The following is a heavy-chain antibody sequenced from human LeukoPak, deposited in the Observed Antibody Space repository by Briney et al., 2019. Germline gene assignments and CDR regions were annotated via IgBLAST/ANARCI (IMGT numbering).Heavy chain of an antibody. CDR2: ISSSSAYI. J-gene: IGHJ1*01. D-gene: IGHD6-13*01. Sequence: PGGSLRLSCAASGFTFSDYSMNWVREAPGKGLEWVSSISSSSAYIYYADSVKGRLNVSRDNAKNSLSLQMASLRVEDSAVYHCARGPRNSSSYQSFQHWGQGTLVTVSA. CDR1: GFTFSDYS. V-gene: IGHV3-21*01. CDR3: ARGPRNSSSYQSFQH.